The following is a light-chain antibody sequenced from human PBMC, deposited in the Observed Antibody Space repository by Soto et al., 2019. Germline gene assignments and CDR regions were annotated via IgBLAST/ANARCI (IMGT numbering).Light chain of an antibody. Sequence: QSALTQPASVSGSPGQSITISCTGTSSDGGGYNYVSWYQHHPGKAPKLMIYDVSNRPSGVSNRFSGSKSGNTASLTISGLQAEDAADYYCSSYTSSSTLLFGGGTKVTVL. V-gene: IGLV2-14*03. CDR1: SSDGGGYNY. CDR3: SSYTSSSTLL. J-gene: IGLJ2*01. CDR2: DVS.